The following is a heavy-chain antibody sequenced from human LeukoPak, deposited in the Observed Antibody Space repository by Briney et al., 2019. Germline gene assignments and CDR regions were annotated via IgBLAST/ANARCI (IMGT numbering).Heavy chain of an antibody. CDR2: IYYSGST. D-gene: IGHD5-18*01. Sequence: SETLSLTCTVSGGSISSYYRSWIRQPPGKGLEWIGYIYYSGSTNYNPSLKSRVTISVDTSKNQFSLKLSSVTAADTAVYYCARGAWSYGLDYWGQGTLVTVSS. J-gene: IGHJ4*02. V-gene: IGHV4-59*01. CDR3: ARGAWSYGLDY. CDR1: GGSISSYY.